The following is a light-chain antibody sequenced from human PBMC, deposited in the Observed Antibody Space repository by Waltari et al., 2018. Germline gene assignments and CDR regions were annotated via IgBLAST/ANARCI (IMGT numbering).Light chain of an antibody. CDR3: QKYNSARALT. Sequence: DIQMTQSPSSLSASVGDRVTITCRASQGISNYLAWYQQKPGKVPKLLIYAASTLQSGVPFRFSGSGSGTDFTLTISSLQPEDVATYYCQKYNSARALTFGGGTKVEIK. V-gene: IGKV1-27*01. CDR2: AAS. J-gene: IGKJ4*01. CDR1: QGISNY.